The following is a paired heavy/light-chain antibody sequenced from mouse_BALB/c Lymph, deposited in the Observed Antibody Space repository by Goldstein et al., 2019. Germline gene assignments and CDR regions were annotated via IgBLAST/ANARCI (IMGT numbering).Heavy chain of an antibody. CDR1: GYSFTGYY. D-gene: IGHD2-2*01. J-gene: IGHJ2*01. CDR2: INPYNGAT. V-gene: IGHV1-26*01. Sequence: EVQLQQSGPELVKPGASVKISCKASGYSFTGYYMHWVKQSHVKSLEWIGRINPYNGATSYNQNFKDKASLTVDKSSSTAYMELHSLTSEDSAVYYCAKGLRDYFDYWGQGTTLTVSS. CDR3: AKGLRDYFDY.
Light chain of an antibody. J-gene: IGKJ5*01. CDR3: QQFTSSPSIT. CDR1: SSVNY. CDR2: YTS. Sequence: ENVLTQSPAIMSASLGEKVTMSCRASSSVNYMYWYQQKSDASPKLWIYYTSNLAPGVPARFSGSGSGNSYSLTISSMEGEDAATYYCQQFTSSPSITFGAGTKLELK. V-gene: IGKV4-50*01.